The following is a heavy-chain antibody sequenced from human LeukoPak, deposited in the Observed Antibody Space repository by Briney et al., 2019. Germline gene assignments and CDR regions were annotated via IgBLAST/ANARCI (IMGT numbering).Heavy chain of an antibody. CDR2: ISSSGSTT. Sequence: GGSLRLSCAASGFTFRSYEISWVRQAPGKGLEWISYISSSGSTTYYADSVKGRFTISRDNAKNSLYLQMNSLRAEDTAVYYYASDCGGDCYHFDFWGQGTLVTVSS. D-gene: IGHD2-21*02. CDR1: GFTFRSYE. CDR3: ASDCGGDCYHFDF. J-gene: IGHJ4*02. V-gene: IGHV3-48*03.